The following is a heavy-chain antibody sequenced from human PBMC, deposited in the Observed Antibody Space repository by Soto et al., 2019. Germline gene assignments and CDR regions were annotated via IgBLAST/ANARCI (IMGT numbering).Heavy chain of an antibody. Sequence: GGSLRLSCAASGFTFSSFGIHWVRQAPGKGLEWVAVISFDGSNKYYADSVKGRFSISRDNSKNTLFLQMNSLRAEDTAVYYCAKDSIGDHYGMDVWGQGTTVTV. J-gene: IGHJ6*02. CDR1: GFTFSSFG. V-gene: IGHV3-30*18. CDR3: AKDSIGDHYGMDV. CDR2: ISFDGSNK. D-gene: IGHD3-3*01.